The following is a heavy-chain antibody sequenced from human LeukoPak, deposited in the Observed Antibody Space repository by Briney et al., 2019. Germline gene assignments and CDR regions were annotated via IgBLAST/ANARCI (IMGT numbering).Heavy chain of an antibody. CDR1: GYTFTGYY. CDR3: ARGPRYCSGGSCYSEPAEYFQH. V-gene: IGHV1-2*06. J-gene: IGHJ1*01. Sequence: ASVKVSCKASGYTFTGYYMHWVRQAPGQGLEWMGRINPNSGGTNYAQKFQGRVTMTRDTSISTAYMELSRLRSDDTAVYYCARGPRYCSGGSCYSEPAEYFQHWGQGTLVTVSS. CDR2: INPNSGGT. D-gene: IGHD2-15*01.